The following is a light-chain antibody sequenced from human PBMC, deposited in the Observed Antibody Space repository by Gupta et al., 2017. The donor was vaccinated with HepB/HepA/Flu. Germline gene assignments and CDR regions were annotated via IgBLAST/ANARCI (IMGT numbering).Light chain of an antibody. Sequence: QSALTQPASVSESPGQSITISCTGSSSDIGSDNYVSWYQQHPGKAPNLIIFDVSKRPAGLADRFSGSKSGNTASLTISGRQAEDEADYYGSSVTTSSTWVFGGGTKLTVL. CDR1: SSDIGSDNY. CDR3: SSVTTSSTWV. J-gene: IGLJ3*02. CDR2: DVS. V-gene: IGLV2-14*01.